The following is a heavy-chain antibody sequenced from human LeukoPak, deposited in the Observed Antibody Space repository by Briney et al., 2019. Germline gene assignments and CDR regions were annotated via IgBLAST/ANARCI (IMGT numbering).Heavy chain of an antibody. V-gene: IGHV3-48*01. CDR1: GFTFSSYS. Sequence: PGGSLRLSCAASGFTFSSYSMNWVRQAPGKGLEWVSYISSSSSTIYYADSVKGRFTISRDNAKNSLYLQMNSLRAEDTAVYYCARDWPYSSSAVDYWGQGTLVTVSS. J-gene: IGHJ4*02. CDR3: ARDWPYSSSAVDY. CDR2: ISSSSSTI. D-gene: IGHD6-6*01.